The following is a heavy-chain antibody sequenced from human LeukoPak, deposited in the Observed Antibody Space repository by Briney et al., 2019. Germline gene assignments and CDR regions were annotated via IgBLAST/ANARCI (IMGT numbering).Heavy chain of an antibody. CDR3: ASQLGGTTFH. V-gene: IGHV4-59*01. D-gene: IGHD1/OR15-1a*01. CDR1: GVSINTYF. J-gene: IGHJ4*02. CDR2: VYYTGIT. Sequence: SQTLSLTCTVSGVSINTYFWSWIRQPPGKGLEWIGYVYYTGITNYNPSLKSRVSISLDTSKNQFSLKLNSVTAAETAVYYCASQLGGTTFHWGQGTLVTVSS.